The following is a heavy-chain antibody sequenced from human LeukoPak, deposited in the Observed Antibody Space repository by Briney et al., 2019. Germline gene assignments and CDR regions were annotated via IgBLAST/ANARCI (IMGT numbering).Heavy chain of an antibody. CDR2: IYYTGST. Sequence: PSETLSLTCTVSGGSISSYYWNWIRQPPGKGLEWIGFIYYTGSTSYNPSLKSRATISVDTSKNQFSLNLNSVTAADTAVYYCARGLITVANTGAFDIWGQGTMVTVS. CDR1: GGSISSYY. V-gene: IGHV4-59*01. CDR3: ARGLITVANTGAFDI. D-gene: IGHD4-11*01. J-gene: IGHJ3*02.